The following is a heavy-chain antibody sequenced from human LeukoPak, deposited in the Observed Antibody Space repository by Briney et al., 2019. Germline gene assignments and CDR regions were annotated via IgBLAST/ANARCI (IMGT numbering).Heavy chain of an antibody. J-gene: IGHJ4*02. CDR1: GYTFTSYY. CDR3: ARSGCSGGSCFFDY. Sequence: GASVKVSCKASGYTFTSYYIHWVRQAPGQGLEWMGIINPSDGSTSYAQKFQGRVTMTRGMSTSTVYMELSSLRSDDTAVYYCARSGCSGGSCFFDYWDQGTLVTVSS. CDR2: INPSDGST. V-gene: IGHV1-46*01. D-gene: IGHD2-15*01.